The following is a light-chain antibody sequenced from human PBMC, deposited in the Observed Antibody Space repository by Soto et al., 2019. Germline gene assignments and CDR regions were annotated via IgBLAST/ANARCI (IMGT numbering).Light chain of an antibody. V-gene: IGKV1-27*01. Sequence: DIQMTQSPTSLSASVGDRVTITCRASQGIRNYVAWYQQIPGKAPKLLIYAASTLQSGVPSRFSGSGSGTDFTLTISRLEPEDFAVYYCQQYGSSPTFGQGTKVEIK. CDR3: QQYGSSPT. J-gene: IGKJ1*01. CDR2: AAS. CDR1: QGIRNY.